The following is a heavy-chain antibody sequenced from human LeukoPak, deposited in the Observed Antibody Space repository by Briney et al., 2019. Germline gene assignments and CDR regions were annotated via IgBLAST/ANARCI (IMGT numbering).Heavy chain of an antibody. J-gene: IGHJ6*02. CDR1: GFTFSSYA. CDR3: AKMISGSYYYYYGMDV. D-gene: IGHD1-26*01. V-gene: IGHV3-23*01. Sequence: PGGSLRLSCAASGFTFSSYAMSWVRQAPGKGLEWVSTISNSGGSTYYADSVKGRFTISRDNSKNTLYLQMNSLRAEDTAAYYCAKMISGSYYYYYGMDVWGQGTTVTVSS. CDR2: ISNSGGST.